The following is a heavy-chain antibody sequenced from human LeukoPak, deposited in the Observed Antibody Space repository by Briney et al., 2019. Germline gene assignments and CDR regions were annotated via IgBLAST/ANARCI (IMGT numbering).Heavy chain of an antibody. CDR1: GSTFSRYV. CDR2: ISVSGERT. Sequence: GRSLRLSCAASGSTFSRYVMNWLRQAPGKGLEWVSAISVSGERTYYADSVKGRFTISRDNSKNTFYLQMNSLRAEDTAVYFCAKPLQDHDNFDYWGQGTQVAVSS. J-gene: IGHJ4*02. D-gene: IGHD3-22*01. V-gene: IGHV3-23*01. CDR3: AKPLQDHDNFDY.